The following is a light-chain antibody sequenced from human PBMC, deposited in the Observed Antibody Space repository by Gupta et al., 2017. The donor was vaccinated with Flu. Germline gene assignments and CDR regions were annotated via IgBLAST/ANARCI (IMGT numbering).Light chain of an antibody. CDR1: QSVGSSY. CDR3: QQYGSSPLYS. CDR2: GAS. V-gene: IGKV3-20*01. J-gene: IGKJ2*03. Sequence: EIVLTQSPGTLSSSPGERVTLSCRASQSVGSSYLAWYQQKPGQAPRLLISGASFRASGVPDRFSGSGSGKDFTLTISRLEPEDFAVYYCQQYGSSPLYSFGQGTKLDIK.